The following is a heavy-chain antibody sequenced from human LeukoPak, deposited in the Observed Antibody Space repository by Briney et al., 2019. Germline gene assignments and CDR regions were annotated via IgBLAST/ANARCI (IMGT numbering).Heavy chain of an antibody. J-gene: IGHJ4*02. CDR1: GLTFGDYA. Sequence: PGRSLTLSCAVCGLTFGDYAMSWVRQAPGKGLEWLGYIRGKRYGGTAVYAASVKGRFTISRDDSKSIAYLQMNSLKTEDTATFYCAVSSGFDYWGQGSLVAVSS. CDR2: IRGKRYGGTA. D-gene: IGHD6-25*01. V-gene: IGHV3-49*04. CDR3: AVSSGFDY.